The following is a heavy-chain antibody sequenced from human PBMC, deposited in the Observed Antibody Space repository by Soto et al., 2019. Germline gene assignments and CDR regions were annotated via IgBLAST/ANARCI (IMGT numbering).Heavy chain of an antibody. CDR1: GGSISSGGYY. CDR2: IYYSGST. Sequence: TLSLTCTVSGGSISSGGYYWSWIRQHPGKGLEWIGYIYYSGSTYYNPSLKSRVTISVDTSKNQFSLKLSSVTAADTAVYYCARANIGSGYHIHYWGQGTLVTVSS. J-gene: IGHJ4*02. V-gene: IGHV4-31*03. CDR3: ARANIGSGYHIHY. D-gene: IGHD3-22*01.